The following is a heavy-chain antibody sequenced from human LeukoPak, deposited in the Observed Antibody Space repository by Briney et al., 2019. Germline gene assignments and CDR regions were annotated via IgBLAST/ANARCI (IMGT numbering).Heavy chain of an antibody. CDR1: GFTFSSYA. D-gene: IGHD5-12*01. Sequence: GGSLRLSCAASGFTFSSYAMTWVRQAPGKGPEWVSGIKGSGGDTYYADSVKGRFTISRDNSKNTLYLQMNSLRAEDTAVYYCARSRYSGDFVFDYWGQGTLVTVSS. J-gene: IGHJ4*02. CDR2: IKGSGGDT. V-gene: IGHV3-23*01. CDR3: ARSRYSGDFVFDY.